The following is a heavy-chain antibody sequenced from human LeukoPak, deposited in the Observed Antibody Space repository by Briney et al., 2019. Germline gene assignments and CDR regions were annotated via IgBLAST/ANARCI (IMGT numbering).Heavy chain of an antibody. J-gene: IGHJ6*03. V-gene: IGHV4-34*01. Sequence: PSETLSLTCAVYGGSFSNYYWSWIRQPPGKGLEWIGEIDHSGTTNYNPSLKSRVTISVDTSKNQFSLKVTSVTAADTAVYYCARSFGELLSRSYYYYMDVWGKGTTVTVSS. CDR1: GGSFSNYY. D-gene: IGHD3-10*01. CDR2: IDHSGTT. CDR3: ARSFGELLSRSYYYYMDV.